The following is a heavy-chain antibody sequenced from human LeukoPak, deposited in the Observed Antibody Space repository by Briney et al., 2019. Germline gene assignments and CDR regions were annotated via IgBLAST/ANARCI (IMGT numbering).Heavy chain of an antibody. Sequence: SVKVSCKASGGTFSSNTISWVRQAPGQGLEWMGRIIPILGIANYAQKFQGRVTITADKSTSTAYMELSSLRSEDTAVYYCARVGVVPAENYYYMDVWGKGTTVTVSS. CDR1: GGTFSSNT. J-gene: IGHJ6*03. D-gene: IGHD2-2*01. CDR2: IIPILGIA. V-gene: IGHV1-69*02. CDR3: ARVGVVPAENYYYMDV.